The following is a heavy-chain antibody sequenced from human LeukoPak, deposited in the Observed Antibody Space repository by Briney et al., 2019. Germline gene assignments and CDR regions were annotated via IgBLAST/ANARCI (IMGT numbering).Heavy chain of an antibody. CDR3: ACVKRICSGGSWLIDY. V-gene: IGHV3-48*02. D-gene: IGHD2-15*01. J-gene: IGHJ4*02. CDR2: ISSSSSTI. CDR1: GVTFSTYS. Sequence: PGGSLRLSCAASGVTFSTYSINWVRQAPGKGLEWVSYISSSSSTIYYADSVKGGFTISRDNAKNSLYLQMNSLKYADTAVYFCACVKRICSGGSWLIDYAGQGSLVTVSS.